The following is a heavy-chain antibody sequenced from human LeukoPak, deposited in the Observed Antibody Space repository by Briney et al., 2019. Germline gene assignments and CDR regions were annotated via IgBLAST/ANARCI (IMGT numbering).Heavy chain of an antibody. V-gene: IGHV3-30*18. CDR1: RFTFSNYG. Sequence: SGGSLRLSCAASRFTFSNYGMHWVRQARDKGLEWVAIISYDGSNKYYADSVKGRFTISRDNSKNTLYLQMNSLRVEDSAVYYCAKTGNYNWNGFDYWGQGTLVTVSS. J-gene: IGHJ4*02. CDR3: AKTGNYNWNGFDY. CDR2: ISYDGSNK. D-gene: IGHD1-20*01.